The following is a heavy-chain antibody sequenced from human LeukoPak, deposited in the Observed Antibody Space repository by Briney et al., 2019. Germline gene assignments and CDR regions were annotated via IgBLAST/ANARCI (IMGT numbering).Heavy chain of an antibody. V-gene: IGHV1-69*05. J-gene: IGHJ4*02. Sequence: SVKVSCKASGGTFSSYAISWVRQAPGQGLEWMVRIIPIFGTANYAQKFQGRVTITTDESTSTAYMELSSLRSEDTAVYYCARGLYDSSGYYRGFGYWGQGTLVTVSS. CDR3: ARGLYDSSGYYRGFGY. D-gene: IGHD3-22*01. CDR2: IIPIFGTA. CDR1: GGTFSSYA.